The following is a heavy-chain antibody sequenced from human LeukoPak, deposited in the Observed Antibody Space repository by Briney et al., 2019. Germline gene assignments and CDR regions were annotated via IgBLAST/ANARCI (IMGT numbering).Heavy chain of an antibody. Sequence: GGSLRLSCAASGFTFSSYSMNWVRQAPGKGLEWVSSISSSSYIYYADSVRGRFTISRDNAKNSLYLQMNSLRAEDTAVYYCAKMAVAAMGGIDYWGQGTLVTVSS. CDR2: ISSSSYI. V-gene: IGHV3-21*01. CDR3: AKMAVAAMGGIDY. CDR1: GFTFSSYS. J-gene: IGHJ4*02. D-gene: IGHD6-19*01.